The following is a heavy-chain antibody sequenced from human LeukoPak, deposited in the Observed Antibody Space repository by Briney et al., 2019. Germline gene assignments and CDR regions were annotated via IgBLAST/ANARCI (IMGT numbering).Heavy chain of an antibody. V-gene: IGHV1-69*05. CDR3: ARSYYYDSSGYSGFYYYYYMDV. CDR1: GGTFSSYA. Sequence: SVNVSCKASGGTFSSYAISWVRQAPGQGLEWMGGIIPIFGTANYAQKFQGRVTITTDESTSTAYMELSSLRSEDTAVYYCARSYYYDSSGYSGFYYYYYMDVWGKGTTVTVSS. CDR2: IIPIFGTA. J-gene: IGHJ6*03. D-gene: IGHD3-22*01.